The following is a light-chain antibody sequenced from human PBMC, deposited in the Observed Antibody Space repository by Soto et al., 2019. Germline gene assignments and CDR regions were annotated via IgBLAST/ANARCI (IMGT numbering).Light chain of an antibody. J-gene: IGLJ1*01. CDR1: SSDVGGYNY. Sequence: QSALTQPASVSGSPGPSITIPCTGTSSDVGGYNYVSWYQQHPGRAPKLMIYDVSNRPSGVSNRFSGSKSGNTASLTISGLQAEDEADYYCRSYTSSTSYVFGTGTKLTVL. CDR2: DVS. CDR3: RSYTSSTSYV. V-gene: IGLV2-14*01.